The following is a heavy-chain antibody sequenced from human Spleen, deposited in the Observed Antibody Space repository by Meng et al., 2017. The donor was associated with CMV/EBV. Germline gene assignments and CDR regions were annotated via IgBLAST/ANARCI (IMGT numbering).Heavy chain of an antibody. D-gene: IGHD6-13*01. CDR3: ARGYTSSWYWFES. Sequence: SETLSLTCAVYGGSFSGYYWSWIRQPPGKGLEWIGEINHSGRTNYNPSLKSRVTISVDTSKNQFSLKLSSVTAADTAVYYCARGYTSSWYWFESWGQGTLVTVSS. CDR2: INHSGRT. CDR1: GGSFSGYY. J-gene: IGHJ5*01. V-gene: IGHV4-34*01.